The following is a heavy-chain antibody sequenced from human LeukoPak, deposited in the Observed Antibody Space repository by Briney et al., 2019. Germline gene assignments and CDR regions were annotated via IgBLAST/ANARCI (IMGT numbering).Heavy chain of an antibody. J-gene: IGHJ6*03. D-gene: IGHD3-9*01. Sequence: GGSLRLSCAASGFTFSSYSMNWVRQAPGKGLEWVSYISSSSSTIYYADSVKGRFTISRDNAKNSLYLQMNSLRAEDTAVYYCARGTIFRGYYYYYMDVWGKGTTVTISS. CDR1: GFTFSSYS. CDR3: ARGTIFRGYYYYYMDV. CDR2: ISSSSSTI. V-gene: IGHV3-48*04.